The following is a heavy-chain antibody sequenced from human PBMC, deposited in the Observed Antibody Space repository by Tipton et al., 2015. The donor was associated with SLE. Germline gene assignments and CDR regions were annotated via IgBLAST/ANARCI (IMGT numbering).Heavy chain of an antibody. V-gene: IGHV4-4*02. D-gene: IGHD5-12*01. Sequence: TLSLTCAVSGGFISSSNWWSWVRQPPGKGLEWIGEIYHSGSTNYNPSLKSRVTISVDKSKNQFSLKLSSVTAADTAVYYCARDASVDIDAFDIWGQGTMVTVSS. J-gene: IGHJ3*02. CDR2: IYHSGST. CDR1: GGFISSSNW. CDR3: ARDASVDIDAFDI.